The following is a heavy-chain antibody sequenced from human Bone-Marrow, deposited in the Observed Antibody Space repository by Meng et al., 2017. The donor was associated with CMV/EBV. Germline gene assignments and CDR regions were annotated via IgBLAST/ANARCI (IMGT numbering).Heavy chain of an antibody. CDR3: ARGGVFRFLEWLSY. CDR1: GYTFTTYY. CDR2: INPSAGST. V-gene: IGHV1-46*01. J-gene: IGHJ4*02. Sequence: KASGYTFTTYYRHWVRQAPGQGLEWMGIINPSAGSTSYEQNFQGRVTMTMDTSTSTVYLELSSLRSEDTAVYYCARGGVFRFLEWLSYWGQGTLVTVSS. D-gene: IGHD3-3*01.